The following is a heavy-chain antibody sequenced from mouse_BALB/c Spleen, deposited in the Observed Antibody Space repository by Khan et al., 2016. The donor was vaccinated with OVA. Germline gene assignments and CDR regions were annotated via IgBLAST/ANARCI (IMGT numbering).Heavy chain of an antibody. J-gene: IGHJ2*01. CDR1: GYSITSDYA. CDR3: ARSVTITTVVATDFDY. D-gene: IGHD1-1*01. Sequence: EVQLQESGPGLVKPSQSLSLTCTVTGYSITSDYAWNWIRQFPGNKLEWMGYISYSGRTSYNPSLKSRISIPRDTSKNQFFLQLNSVTTEDTATYDCARSVTITTVVATDFDYWGQGTTLTVSS. V-gene: IGHV3-2*02. CDR2: ISYSGRT.